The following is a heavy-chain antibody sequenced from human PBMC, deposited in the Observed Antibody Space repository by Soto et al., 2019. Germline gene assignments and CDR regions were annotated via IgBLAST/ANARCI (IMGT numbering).Heavy chain of an antibody. Sequence: GGSLRLSCAASGFTFSSSAMTWVRQTPGKGLEWVSSIDSGFTTYYSDSLKGHFTISRDNSKNTVYLQMNSLRADDTAVYYCAKDQWELMHWGQGTLVTSPQ. CDR3: AKDQWELMH. D-gene: IGHD1-26*01. CDR2: IDSGFTT. V-gene: IGHV3-23*05. CDR1: GFTFSSSA. J-gene: IGHJ4*01.